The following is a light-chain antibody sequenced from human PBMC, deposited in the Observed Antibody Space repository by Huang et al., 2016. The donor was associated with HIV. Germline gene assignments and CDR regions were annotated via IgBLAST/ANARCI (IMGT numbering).Light chain of an antibody. CDR2: AAS. J-gene: IGKJ1*01. CDR3: QQYYSYRT. V-gene: IGKV1-8*01. Sequence: AIRMTQSPSSLSASTRDRVNITCRASQDINNFLAWYQQKPGKAPNLLSYAASILETGGPGRFSGSGSGTEFNLSISCLQSEDFATYYCQQYYSYRTFGQGTQVEIK. CDR1: QDINNF.